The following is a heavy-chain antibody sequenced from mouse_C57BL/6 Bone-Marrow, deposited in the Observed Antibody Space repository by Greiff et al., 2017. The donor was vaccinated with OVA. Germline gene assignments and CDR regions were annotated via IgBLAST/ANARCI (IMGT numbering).Heavy chain of an antibody. D-gene: IGHD1-1*02. CDR1: GFTFSDYG. CDR3: ARPGGTWNFDY. CDR2: ISSGSSTI. V-gene: IGHV5-17*01. Sequence: EVKLVESGGGLVKPGGSLKLSCAASGFTFSDYGMHWVRQAPEKGLEWVAYISSGSSTIYYADTVKGRFTISRDNAKNTLFLQMTSLRSEDTAMCYCARPGGTWNFDYWGQGTTLTVSS. J-gene: IGHJ2*01.